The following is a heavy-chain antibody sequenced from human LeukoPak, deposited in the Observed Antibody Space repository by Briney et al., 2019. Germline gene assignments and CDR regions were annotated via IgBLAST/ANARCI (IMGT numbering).Heavy chain of an antibody. CDR3: ERTNIIHDKGYYYYMDV. V-gene: IGHV4-59*01. CDR1: GGFISSYY. CDR2: IYYSGST. Sequence: SETLSLTCTVCGGFISSYYWSWLRQPPGEGLEWIGYIYYSGSTNYNPSLKRRVTISVDTYKNQFSLKLSSVTDADTAVYYCERTNIIHDKGYYYYMDVWGKGTTVTISS. D-gene: IGHD1-1*01. J-gene: IGHJ6*03.